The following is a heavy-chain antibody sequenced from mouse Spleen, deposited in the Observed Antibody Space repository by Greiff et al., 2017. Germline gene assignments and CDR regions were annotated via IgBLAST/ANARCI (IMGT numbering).Heavy chain of an antibody. V-gene: IGHV2-5*01. D-gene: IGHD3-1*01. CDR2: IWRGGST. J-gene: IGHJ4*01. Sequence: VQLQESGPGLVAPSQSLSITCTVSGFSLTSYGVHWVRQSPGKGLEWLGVIWRGGSTDYNAAFMSRLSITKDNSKSQVFFKMNSLQADDTAIYYCAKRGAARATGAMDYWGQGTSVTVSS. CDR3: AKRGAARATGAMDY. CDR1: GFSLTSYG.